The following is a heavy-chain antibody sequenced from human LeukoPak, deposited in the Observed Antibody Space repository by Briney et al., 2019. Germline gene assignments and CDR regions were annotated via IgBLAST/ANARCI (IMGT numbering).Heavy chain of an antibody. CDR2: IKPDESEK. V-gene: IGHV3-7*01. D-gene: IGHD1-26*01. J-gene: IGHJ4*02. Sequence: GGSLRLSCAASGFTFSNFWMSWVRQAPGKGLEWLANIKPDESEKYYVDSVKGRFTISRDNAKSSLYLQMNSLRVEDTAVYYCARDLYSGSYYDFDYWGQGTLVTVSS. CDR3: ARDLYSGSYYDFDY. CDR1: GFTFSNFW.